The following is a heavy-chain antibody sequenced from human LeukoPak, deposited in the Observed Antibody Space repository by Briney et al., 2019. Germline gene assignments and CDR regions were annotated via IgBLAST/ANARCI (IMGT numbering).Heavy chain of an antibody. D-gene: IGHD6-6*01. CDR3: AGKDGDY. V-gene: IGHV4-4*07. J-gene: IGHJ4*02. CDR2: IYSSGST. CDR1: GASITSFH. Sequence: SETLSLTCTVSGASITSFHWTWIRQPAGKGLEWIGLIYSSGSTIYNPSLQSRVAMSVDMTKNQLSLKLSSVTVADTAMYYCAGKDGDYWGQGTLVTVSS.